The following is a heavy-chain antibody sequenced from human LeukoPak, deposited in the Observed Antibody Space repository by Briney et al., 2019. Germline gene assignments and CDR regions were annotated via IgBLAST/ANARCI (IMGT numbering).Heavy chain of an antibody. CDR1: GASISTSY. CDR2: IHYSGDI. CDR3: ARVGCSGGSCYPDY. J-gene: IGHJ4*02. D-gene: IGHD2-15*01. V-gene: IGHV4-59*01. Sequence: SETLSLTCTVSGASISTSYWYWIRQPPGKGLEGIGYIHYSGDINYNPSLKSRVTISAYTSKNQLSLKLSSVTAADTAVYYCARVGCSGGSCYPDYWGQGTLVTVSS.